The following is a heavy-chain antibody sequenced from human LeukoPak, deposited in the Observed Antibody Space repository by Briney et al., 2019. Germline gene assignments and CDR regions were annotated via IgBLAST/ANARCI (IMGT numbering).Heavy chain of an antibody. J-gene: IGHJ4*02. CDR1: GGSFNSDDYY. V-gene: IGHV4-61*08. D-gene: IGHD3-10*01. CDR2: IYYGGNT. Sequence: SETLSLTCGVSGGSFNSDDYYWNWIRQPPGRGLVWNGYIYYGGNTNYNPSLRSRVTISMDTSKNQFSLKVNSVTAADTAVYFCASGPRNYYYSGSYHYWGQGTLVTVSS. CDR3: ASGPRNYYYSGSYHY.